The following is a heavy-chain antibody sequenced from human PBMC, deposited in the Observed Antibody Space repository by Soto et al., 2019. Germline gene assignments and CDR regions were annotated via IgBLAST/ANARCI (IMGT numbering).Heavy chain of an antibody. J-gene: IGHJ4*02. Sequence: GESLKISCRTSGYSFNNYWIGWVRQMPGKGLEWMAIMYSGDSDTRYSPSFQGQVTISADKSISTAYLQWSSLKASDTALYFCVPGARSGNYTGYYFGSWGQGTLVSVAS. CDR3: VPGARSGNYTGYYFGS. D-gene: IGHD1-26*01. CDR1: GYSFNNYW. CDR2: MYSGDSDT. V-gene: IGHV5-51*01.